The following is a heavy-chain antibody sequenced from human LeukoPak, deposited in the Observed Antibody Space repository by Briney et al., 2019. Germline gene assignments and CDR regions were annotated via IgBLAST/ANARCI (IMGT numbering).Heavy chain of an antibody. CDR1: GYTFTSYY. J-gene: IGHJ4*02. D-gene: IGHD4-17*01. V-gene: IGHV1-46*01. CDR3: ASQGSVTTGFDY. CDR2: INPSGGST. Sequence: GGSVKVSCKASGYTFTSYYIHWVRQAPGQGLEWVGIINPSGGSTSYAQKFQGRVTMTRDTSTSTVYMELSSLRSEDTAVYYCASQGSVTTGFDYWGQGTLVTVSS.